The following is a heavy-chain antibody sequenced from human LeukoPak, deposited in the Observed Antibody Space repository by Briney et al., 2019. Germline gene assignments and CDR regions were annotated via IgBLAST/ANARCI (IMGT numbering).Heavy chain of an antibody. CDR2: IYHAGTT. CDR1: GASISSTNW. V-gene: IGHV4-4*02. J-gene: IGHJ4*02. D-gene: IGHD2-2*01. Sequence: SETLSLTCAVSGASISSTNWWSWARQPPGKGLEWIGEIYHAGTTNYNPSLESRVTISVDNSRNQFSLKLTSVTAADTAVYYCLRTSYSSTSCHYFDYWGQGTLVTVSS. CDR3: LRTSYSSTSCHYFDY.